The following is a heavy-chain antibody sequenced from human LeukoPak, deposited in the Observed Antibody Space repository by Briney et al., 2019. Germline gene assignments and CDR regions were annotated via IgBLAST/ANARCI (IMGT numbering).Heavy chain of an antibody. D-gene: IGHD3-22*01. V-gene: IGHV1-2*06. Sequence: ASVKVSCKASGYTFTGYYMHWVRQAPGQGLEWMGRINPNSGGTNYVQKFQGRVTMTRDTSISTAYMELSRLRSDDTAVYYCARTYYYDSSGYYSSGWFDPWGQGTLVTVSS. CDR2: INPNSGGT. CDR3: ARTYYYDSSGYYSSGWFDP. CDR1: GYTFTGYY. J-gene: IGHJ5*02.